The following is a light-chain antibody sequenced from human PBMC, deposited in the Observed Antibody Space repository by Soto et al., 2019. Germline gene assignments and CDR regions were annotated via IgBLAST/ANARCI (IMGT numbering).Light chain of an antibody. Sequence: ELVMTQSAATMSVSPGERSTLSCLASQSVSSNLAWYQQKPGQAPLLLIYGASNRATGIPARFSGSGSGTEFTLTISRLEPEDFAVYYCQQRSNWPPITFGQGTRLEIK. CDR3: QQRSNWPPIT. V-gene: IGKV3-15*01. CDR1: QSVSSN. CDR2: GAS. J-gene: IGKJ5*01.